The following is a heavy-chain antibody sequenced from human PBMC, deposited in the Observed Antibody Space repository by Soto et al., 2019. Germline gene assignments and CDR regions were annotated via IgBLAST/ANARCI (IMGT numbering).Heavy chain of an antibody. CDR3: ARLGRTLGFGRPKYYYYGMDV. CDR2: IYPGDSDT. CDR1: GYSFTSYW. J-gene: IGHJ6*02. D-gene: IGHD3-10*01. Sequence: GESLKISCKGSGYSFTSYWIGWVRQMPGKGLEWMGIIYPGDSDTRYSPSFQGQVTISADKSISTAYLQWSRLKASDTAMYYCARLGRTLGFGRPKYYYYGMDVWGQGTTVTVSS. V-gene: IGHV5-51*01.